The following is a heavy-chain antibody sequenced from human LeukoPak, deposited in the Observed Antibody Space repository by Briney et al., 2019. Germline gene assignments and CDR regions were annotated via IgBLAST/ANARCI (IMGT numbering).Heavy chain of an antibody. CDR2: IKQDGSEK. Sequence: PGGSLRLSCAASGFTFSSYWMSWVRQAPGKWLEWVANIKQDGSEKYYVDSVKGRFTISRDNAKNSLYLQVNSLRAEDTAVYYCARVRGTFLYYFDYWGQGTLVTVSS. V-gene: IGHV3-7*01. CDR3: ARVRGTFLYYFDY. CDR1: GFTFSSYW. J-gene: IGHJ4*02. D-gene: IGHD3-16*01.